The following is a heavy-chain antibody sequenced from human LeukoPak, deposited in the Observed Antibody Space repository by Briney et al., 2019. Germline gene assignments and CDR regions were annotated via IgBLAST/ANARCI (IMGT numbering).Heavy chain of an antibody. CDR2: IYPGDSET. J-gene: IGHJ4*02. V-gene: IGHV5-51*01. Sequence: GESLKISCKGSGYSFTSYWIGWVRQMPGKGLEWMGIIYPGDSETRYSPSFQGQATISADKSISTAYLQWSSLKASDTAMYYCARHAPETSLDYWGQGTLVTVSS. CDR1: GYSFTSYW. CDR3: ARHAPETSLDY.